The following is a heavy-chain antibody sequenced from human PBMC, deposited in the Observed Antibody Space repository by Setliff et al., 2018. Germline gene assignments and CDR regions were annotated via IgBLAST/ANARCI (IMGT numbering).Heavy chain of an antibody. Sequence: ASVKVSCKASGYTFTDHFIHWVRQAPGQGLEWMGWINLNSGATNLAQRFQGRVTMTRDTSTSTAYMELSSLRSDDTAVYYCARFSGHNYGSFDSWGQGTLVTVSS. D-gene: IGHD5-18*01. J-gene: IGHJ4*02. V-gene: IGHV1-2*02. CDR3: ARFSGHNYGSFDS. CDR2: INLNSGAT. CDR1: GYTFTDHF.